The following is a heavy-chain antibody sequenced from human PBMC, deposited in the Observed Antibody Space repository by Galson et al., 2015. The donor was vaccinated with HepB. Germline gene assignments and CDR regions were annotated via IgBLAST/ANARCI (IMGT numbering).Heavy chain of an antibody. V-gene: IGHV2-26*01. D-gene: IGHD2-2*01. CDR1: GFSLTNAGMG. CDR3: ARLVEIVVVPGALTTRSLDYGKYG. CDR2: IFSNDEK. J-gene: IGHJ6*02. Sequence: PALVKPTQTLTLTCTVSGFSLTNAGMGVIWIRQTPGKDLEWLAHIFSNDEKSYSTPLTRRLTISKDTPKRQVVLTMTNMDPVDTATYYFARLVEIVVVPGALTTRSLDYGKYGWGQGTTVTVSS.